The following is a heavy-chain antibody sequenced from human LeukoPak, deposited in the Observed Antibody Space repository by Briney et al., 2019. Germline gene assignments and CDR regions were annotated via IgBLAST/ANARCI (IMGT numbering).Heavy chain of an antibody. V-gene: IGHV4-38-2*02. CDR1: SFSISSGHY. J-gene: IGHJ4*02. CDR3: ARDVDRFDY. CDR2: IYHSGPT. D-gene: IGHD2-21*01. Sequence: PSETLSLTCSVSSFSISSGHYWGWIRQPPGKDLEWIGSIYHSGPTYYNPSLKSRVTISVDTSKNHFSLTLTSVTAADTAVYYCARDVDRFDYWGQGTLVTVSS.